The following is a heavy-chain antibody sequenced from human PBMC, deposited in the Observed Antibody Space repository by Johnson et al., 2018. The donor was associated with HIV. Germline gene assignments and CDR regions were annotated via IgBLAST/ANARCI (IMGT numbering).Heavy chain of an antibody. V-gene: IGHV3-23*04. CDR1: GFPFSTYS. CDR3: AKGGQQLADAFDI. J-gene: IGHJ3*02. CDR2: ISAGAGST. Sequence: EVQLVESGGGVVQPGRSLRLSCAASGFPFSTYSMHWVRQAPGKGLEWVSGISAGAGSTYYADSVKGRFTISRDNSKNTRYLQMNSLRAEDTAVYYCAKGGQQLADAFDIWGQGTMVTVSS. D-gene: IGHD6-13*01.